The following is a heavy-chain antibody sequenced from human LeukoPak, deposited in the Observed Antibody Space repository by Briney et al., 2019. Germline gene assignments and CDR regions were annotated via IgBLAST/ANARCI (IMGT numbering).Heavy chain of an antibody. D-gene: IGHD2-2*02. J-gene: IGHJ4*02. Sequence: ASVKVSCKVSGYTLTELSMHWVRQAPGKGLEWMGGFDPEDGEIVYAQKFQGRVTMTEGTSTDTAYMELSSLRSEDTAVYYCATRRGSWVVPAAIRPFDYWGQGTLVTVSS. V-gene: IGHV1-24*01. CDR1: GYTLTELS. CDR2: FDPEDGEI. CDR3: ATRRGSWVVPAAIRPFDY.